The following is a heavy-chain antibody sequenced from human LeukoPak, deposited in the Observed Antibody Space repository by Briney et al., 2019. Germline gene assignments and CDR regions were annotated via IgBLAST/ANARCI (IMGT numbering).Heavy chain of an antibody. D-gene: IGHD5-12*01. V-gene: IGHV3-7*01. CDR1: GFTFRNDW. CDR2: IKQDGSEK. J-gene: IGHJ4*02. Sequence: PGGSLRLSCAASGFTFRNDWMSWVRQTPGKGLEWVAHIKQDGSEKYYVDSVKGRFTISRDNAKNSLYLQMNSLRAEDTAVYYCARDPFTYYDYSRVRGAGLFDYWGQGTLVTVSS. CDR3: ARDPFTYYDYSRVRGAGLFDY.